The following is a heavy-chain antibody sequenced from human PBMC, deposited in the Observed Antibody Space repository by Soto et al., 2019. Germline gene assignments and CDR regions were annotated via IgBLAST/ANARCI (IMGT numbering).Heavy chain of an antibody. J-gene: IGHJ6*02. CDR1: GGSISSGGYS. D-gene: IGHD5-18*01. Sequence: QLQLQESGSGLVKPSQTLSLTCAVSGGSISSGGYSWSWIRQPPGKGLEWIGYIYHSGSTYYNPSHKSRVTISVDRSKNQFSLKLSSVTAAETAVYYCASGGSEYSYGRRNYCYFGMDVWGQGTTVTVSS. CDR3: ASGGSEYSYGRRNYCYFGMDV. CDR2: IYHSGST. V-gene: IGHV4-30-2*01.